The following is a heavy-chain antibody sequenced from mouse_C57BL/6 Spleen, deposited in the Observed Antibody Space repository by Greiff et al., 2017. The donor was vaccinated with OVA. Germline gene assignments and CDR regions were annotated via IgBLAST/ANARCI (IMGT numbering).Heavy chain of an antibody. D-gene: IGHD2-2*01. CDR2: INPSSGYT. CDR3: ARGYDDAMDY. CDR1: GYTFTSYW. V-gene: IGHV1-7*01. Sequence: QVQLKESGAELAKPGASVKLSCKASGYTFTSYWMHWVKPRPGQGLEWIGYINPSSGYTKYNQKFKDKATLTADKSSSTAYMQLSSLTYEDSAVYYCARGYDDAMDYWGKGTSVTVSS. J-gene: IGHJ4*01.